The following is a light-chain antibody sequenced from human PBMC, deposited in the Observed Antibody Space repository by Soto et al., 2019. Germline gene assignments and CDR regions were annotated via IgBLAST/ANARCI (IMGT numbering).Light chain of an antibody. J-gene: IGKJ1*01. Sequence: EIVLTQSPGTLSLSPGERATLSCRASQSVSSNYLAWYQQKPGQAPRPLVYGASSRATGIPDRFSGSGAGTDFTLTISRLEPEDFAFYYCQEYDSSPWTFAQGTEVAI. V-gene: IGKV3-20*01. CDR3: QEYDSSPWT. CDR2: GAS. CDR1: QSVSSNY.